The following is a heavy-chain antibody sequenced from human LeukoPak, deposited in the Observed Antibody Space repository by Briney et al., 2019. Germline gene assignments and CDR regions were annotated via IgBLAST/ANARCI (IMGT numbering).Heavy chain of an antibody. CDR3: ARHSSSAWYYYFGY. CDR2: IYFSGTT. CDR1: GGSITNTNYY. Sequence: SVTLSLTCTVSGGSITNTNYYWGWVRQPPGKGLEWIGGIYFSGTTYYNPSLRSRVTISVDTSKNQFSLKLNSVTAADTAVYFCARHSSSAWYYYFGYWGQGALVTVSS. J-gene: IGHJ4*02. V-gene: IGHV4-39*01. D-gene: IGHD6-19*01.